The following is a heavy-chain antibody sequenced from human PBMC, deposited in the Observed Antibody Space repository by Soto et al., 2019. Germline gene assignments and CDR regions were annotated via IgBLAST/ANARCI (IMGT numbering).Heavy chain of an antibody. CDR2: IIPIFGTA. D-gene: IGHD3-22*01. Sequence: SVKVSCKASGGTFSSYAISWVRQAPGQGLEWMGGIIPIFGTANYAQKFQGRVTITADESTSTAYMELSSLRSEDTAVYYCARENDYYDSSGYFSRWFDPWGQGTLVTVSS. CDR3: ARENDYYDSSGYFSRWFDP. CDR1: GGTFSSYA. J-gene: IGHJ5*02. V-gene: IGHV1-69*13.